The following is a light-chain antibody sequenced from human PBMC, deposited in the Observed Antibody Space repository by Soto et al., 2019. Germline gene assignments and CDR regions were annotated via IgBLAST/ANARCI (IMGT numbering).Light chain of an antibody. CDR3: QQRGESLLT. Sequence: QCPSTLSQSTGDRATXSCRASQSVHSYLGWYQQKPGHAPRLLIYDAYNRATGIPARFSGSGSGTDFTLTISSVEPEDFAIYYCQQRGESLLTFGGGTKVDIK. CDR1: QSVHSY. J-gene: IGKJ4*01. CDR2: DAY. V-gene: IGKV3-11*01.